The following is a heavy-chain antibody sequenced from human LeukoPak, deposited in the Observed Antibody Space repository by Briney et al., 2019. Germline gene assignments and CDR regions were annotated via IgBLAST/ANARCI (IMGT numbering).Heavy chain of an antibody. CDR1: GGSISSGGYY. CDR3: ARGSIVVVPAASYYGMDV. J-gene: IGHJ6*02. V-gene: IGHV4-31*11. D-gene: IGHD2-2*01. Sequence: SETLSLTCAVSGGSISSGGYYWSWIRQHPGKGLEWIGYIYYSGSTYYNPSLKSRVTLSVDTSKNQFSLKLSSVTAADTAVYYCARGSIVVVPAASYYGMDVWGQGTTVTVSS. CDR2: IYYSGST.